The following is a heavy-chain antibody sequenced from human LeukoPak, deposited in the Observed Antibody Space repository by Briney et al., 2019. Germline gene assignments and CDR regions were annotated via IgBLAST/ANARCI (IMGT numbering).Heavy chain of an antibody. CDR1: GFTFSSYA. CDR2: ISGSGGST. CDR3: AEGYGYFDY. Sequence: AGGSLRLSCAASGFTFSSYAMSWVRQAPGKGLEWVSAISGSGGSTYYADSVKGRFTISKDNAKNSLYLQMNSLRAEDTALYYCAEGYGYFDYWGQGTLVTVSS. D-gene: IGHD4-17*01. J-gene: IGHJ4*02. V-gene: IGHV3-23*01.